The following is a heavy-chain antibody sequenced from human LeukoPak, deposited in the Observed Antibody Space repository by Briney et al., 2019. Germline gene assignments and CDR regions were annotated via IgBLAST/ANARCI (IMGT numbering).Heavy chain of an antibody. D-gene: IGHD1-26*01. CDR1: GGSISSYY. J-gene: IGHJ4*02. CDR3: ARDRRPNSESFSGSFDY. Sequence: PSETLSLTCTVSGGSISSYYWSWIRQPPGKGLEWIGYIYYSGSTNYNPSLKSRVTISVDTSKNQFSLKLSSVTAADTAVYYCARDRRPNSESFSGSFDYWGQGTLVTVSS. V-gene: IGHV4-59*01. CDR2: IYYSGST.